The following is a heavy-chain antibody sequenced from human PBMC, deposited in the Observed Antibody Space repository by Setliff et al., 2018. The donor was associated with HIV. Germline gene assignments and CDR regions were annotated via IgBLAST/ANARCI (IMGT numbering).Heavy chain of an antibody. CDR1: RYTFTNYY. V-gene: IGHV1-69*10. CDR3: ARDIPHDYTFWSGSTRFDP. J-gene: IGHJ5*02. D-gene: IGHD3-3*01. CDR2: IIPILGVA. Sequence: SVKVSCKASRYTFTNYYVHWVRQAPGQGLEWMGGIIPILGVANYAQKFQGRVTITADKSTTTAYMELSSLRSEDTAVYYCARDIPHDYTFWSGSTRFDPWGQGTLVTVSS.